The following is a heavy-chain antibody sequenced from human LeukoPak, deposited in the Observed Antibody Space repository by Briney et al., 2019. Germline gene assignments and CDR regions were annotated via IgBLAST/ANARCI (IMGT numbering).Heavy chain of an antibody. CDR1: GGSISSSSYY. CDR3: AIQAGDSSGYSNWFDP. V-gene: IGHV4-39*01. J-gene: IGHJ5*02. D-gene: IGHD3-22*01. Sequence: SETLSLTCTVSGGSISSSSYYWGWIRQPPRKGLEWIGSIYYSGSTYYNPSLKSRVTISVDTSKNQFSLKLSSVTAADTAVYYCAIQAGDSSGYSNWFDPWGQGTLVTVSS. CDR2: IYYSGST.